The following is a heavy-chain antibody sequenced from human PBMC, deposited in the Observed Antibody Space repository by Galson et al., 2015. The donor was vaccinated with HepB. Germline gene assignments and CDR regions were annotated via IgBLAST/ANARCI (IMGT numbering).Heavy chain of an antibody. Sequence: SLRLSCAASGFTFSSYRMNWVHQAPGKGLEWLSYISTSSNTIYYADSVRGRFTISRDNAKNSLFLQMNSLRDEDTAVYYCTRDLGGGEGLDPWGQGTLVTVSS. J-gene: IGHJ5*02. V-gene: IGHV3-48*02. D-gene: IGHD1-26*01. CDR1: GFTFSSYR. CDR2: ISTSSNTI. CDR3: TRDLGGGEGLDP.